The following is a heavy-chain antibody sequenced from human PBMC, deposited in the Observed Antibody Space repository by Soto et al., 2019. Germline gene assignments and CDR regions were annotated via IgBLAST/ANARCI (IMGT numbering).Heavy chain of an antibody. Sequence: QVQLQQWGAGLLKPSETLSLTCAVYGGSFSGYYWSWIRQPPGKGLEWIGEINHSGSTNYNPSLNCRVTLSLDTSKNQFSLKLSSVTAADTAVYYCASDPLRDAFDIWGQGTMVTVSS. J-gene: IGHJ3*02. CDR1: GGSFSGYY. D-gene: IGHD4-17*01. CDR2: INHSGST. V-gene: IGHV4-34*01. CDR3: ASDPLRDAFDI.